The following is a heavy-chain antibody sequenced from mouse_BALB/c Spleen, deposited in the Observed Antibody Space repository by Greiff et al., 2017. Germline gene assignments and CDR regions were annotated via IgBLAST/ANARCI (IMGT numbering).Heavy chain of an antibody. CDR2: INPYNDGT. CDR3: ARRSYGNYEYYYAMDY. V-gene: IGHV1-14*01. J-gene: IGHJ4*01. Sequence: VQLQQSGPELVKPGASVKMSCKASGYTFTSYVMHWVKQKPGQGLEWIGYINPYNDGTKYNEKFKGKATLTSDKSSSTAYMELSSLTSEDSAVYYCARRSYGNYEYYYAMDYWGQGTSVTVSS. D-gene: IGHD2-10*02. CDR1: GYTFTSYV.